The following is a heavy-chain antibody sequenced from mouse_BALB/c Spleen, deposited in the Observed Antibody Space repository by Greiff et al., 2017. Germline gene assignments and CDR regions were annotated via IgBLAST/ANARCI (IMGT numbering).Heavy chain of an antibody. Sequence: EVKLVESGGGLVKPGGSLKLSCAASGFTFSDYYMYWVRQTPEKRLEWVATISDGGSYTYYPDSVKGRFTISRDNAKNNLYLQMSSLKSEDTAMYYCAREGGYGYFDYWGQGTTLTVSS. CDR2: ISDGGSYT. V-gene: IGHV5-4*02. CDR3: AREGGYGYFDY. CDR1: GFTFSDYY. J-gene: IGHJ2*01. D-gene: IGHD2-2*01.